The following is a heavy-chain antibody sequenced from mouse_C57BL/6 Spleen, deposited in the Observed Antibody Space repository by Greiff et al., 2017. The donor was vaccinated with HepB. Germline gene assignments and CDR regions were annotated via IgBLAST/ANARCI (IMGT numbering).Heavy chain of an antibody. V-gene: IGHV1-5*01. CDR3: TFITTALAMDY. CDR1: GYTFTSYW. J-gene: IGHJ4*01. D-gene: IGHD1-1*01. Sequence: VQLQQSGTVLARPGASVKMSCKTSGYTFTSYWMHWVKQRPGQGLEWIGAIYPGNSDTSYNQKFKGKAKLTAVTSASTAYMELSSLTNEDSAIYYCTFITTALAMDYWGQGTSVTVSS. CDR2: IYPGNSDT.